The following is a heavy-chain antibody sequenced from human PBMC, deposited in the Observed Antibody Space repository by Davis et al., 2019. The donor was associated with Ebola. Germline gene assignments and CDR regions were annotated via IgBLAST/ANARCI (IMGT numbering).Heavy chain of an antibody. CDR2: ISTTGGST. V-gene: IGHV3-23*01. J-gene: IGHJ4*02. CDR3: ARLGTMIVVV. D-gene: IGHD3-22*01. Sequence: PGGSLRLSCAASGFTFSAHAMYWVRQAPGKGLEWVSSISTTGGSTYYADSVKGRFTISRGNSKNTLYLQMNSLRAEDTAVYYCARLGTMIVVVWGQGTLVTVSS. CDR1: GFTFSAHA.